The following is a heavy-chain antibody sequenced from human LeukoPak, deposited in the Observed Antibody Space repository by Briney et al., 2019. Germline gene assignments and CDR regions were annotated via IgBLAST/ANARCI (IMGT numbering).Heavy chain of an antibody. CDR3: ARVAPTSSSWYIFDY. D-gene: IGHD6-13*01. J-gene: IGHJ4*02. Sequence: SVKVSCKASGGTFSKYAISWVRQAPGQGLEWMGGIIPIFGIANYAQKFQGRVTITADESTSTAYMGLSSLRSEDSAVYYCARVAPTSSSWYIFDYWGQGTLVTVSS. V-gene: IGHV1-69*01. CDR2: IIPIFGIA. CDR1: GGTFSKYA.